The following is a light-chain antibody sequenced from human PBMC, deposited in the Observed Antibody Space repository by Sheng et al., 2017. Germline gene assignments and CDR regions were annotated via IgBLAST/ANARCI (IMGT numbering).Light chain of an antibody. V-gene: IGKV1-39*01. CDR1: QSISTY. CDR3: QQSYRAPRT. CDR2: AAS. J-gene: IGKJ1*01. Sequence: DIQMTQSPSSQSASVGDRVTISCRASQSISTYLNWYQQKPGKAPDLLIYAASTLQSGVPQGSVAVDLAQNFTLTISSLQPEDFATYYCQQSYRAPRTFG.